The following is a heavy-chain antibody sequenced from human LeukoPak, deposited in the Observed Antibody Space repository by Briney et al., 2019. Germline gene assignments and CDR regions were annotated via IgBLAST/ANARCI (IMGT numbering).Heavy chain of an antibody. D-gene: IGHD6-13*01. CDR2: ISAYSTYNGNT. V-gene: IGHV1-18*01. J-gene: IGHJ4*02. CDR3: ARDNSSSWYRNFDY. CDR1: GYTFTSFG. Sequence: ASVKVSCKASGYTFTSFGISWVRQAPGQGPEWMGWISAYSTYNGNTNYAQKFQGRVTMTTDTSTSTAYMELSRLRSDDTAVYYCARDNSSSWYRNFDYWGQGTLVTVSS.